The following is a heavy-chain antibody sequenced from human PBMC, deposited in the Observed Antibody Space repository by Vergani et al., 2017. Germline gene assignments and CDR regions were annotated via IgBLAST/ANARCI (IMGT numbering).Heavy chain of an antibody. Sequence: QVQLVESGGGVVQRGGYLRLSCATSGFTLSNYDMQWIRQGPGKGLEFGACIQFDGTNQYYADSVKGRFTLSRDFSKNTLYLQMNSLGTDDTATYYCAQHFRGWGIDYWGRGTQVIVSS. J-gene: IGHJ4*02. V-gene: IGHV3-30*02. CDR3: AQHFRGWGIDY. D-gene: IGHD3-16*01. CDR1: GFTLSNYD. CDR2: IQFDGTNQ.